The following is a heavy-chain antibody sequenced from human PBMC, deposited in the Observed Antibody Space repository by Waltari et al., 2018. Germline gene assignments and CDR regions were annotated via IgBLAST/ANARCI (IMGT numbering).Heavy chain of an antibody. CDR1: GYTFTSYA. CDR2: INAGNGNT. J-gene: IGHJ6*02. V-gene: IGHV1-3*01. CDR3: ARQLNLMVPQYYYYGMDV. D-gene: IGHD2-8*01. Sequence: QVQLVQSGAEVKKPGASVKVSCKASGYTFTSYAMHWVRQAPGQRLEGMGWINAGNGNTKYSQKFQGRVTITRDTSASTAYMELSSLRSEDTAVYYCARQLNLMVPQYYYYGMDVWGQGTTVTVSS.